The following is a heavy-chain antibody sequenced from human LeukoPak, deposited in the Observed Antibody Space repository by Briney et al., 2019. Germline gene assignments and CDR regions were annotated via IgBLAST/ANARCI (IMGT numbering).Heavy chain of an antibody. CDR2: ISSSSSYI. CDR3: ARIPVAGYFDL. V-gene: IGHV3-21*01. Sequence: GGSLRLSCAASGFTFSSYSMNWVRQAPGKGLEWVSSISSSSSYIYYADSVKGRFTISRDNAKNSPYLQMNSLRAEDTAVYYCARIPVAGYFDLWGRGTLVTVSS. CDR1: GFTFSSYS. D-gene: IGHD6-19*01. J-gene: IGHJ2*01.